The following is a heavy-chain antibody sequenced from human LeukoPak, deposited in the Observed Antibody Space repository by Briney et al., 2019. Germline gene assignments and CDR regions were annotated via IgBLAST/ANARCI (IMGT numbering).Heavy chain of an antibody. J-gene: IGHJ4*02. CDR2: IWYDGSNK. D-gene: IGHD6-13*01. V-gene: IGHV3-33*06. Sequence: GGSLRLSCAASGFTFSSYGMHWVRQAPGKGLEWVAVIWYDGSNKYYADSVKGRFTISRDNSKNTLYLQMNSLRAEDTAVYYCAKGTAPNIAVAGTIDYWGQGTLVTVSS. CDR3: AKGTAPNIAVAGTIDY. CDR1: GFTFSSYG.